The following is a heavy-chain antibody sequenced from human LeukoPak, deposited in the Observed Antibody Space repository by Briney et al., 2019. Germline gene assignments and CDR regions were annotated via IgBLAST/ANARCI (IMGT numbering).Heavy chain of an antibody. D-gene: IGHD2-15*01. J-gene: IGHJ4*02. Sequence: QSGGSLRLSCAASGFTFSSYAMSWVRQAPGKGLEWISAISGSGGSTYYADSVKGRFTISRDNSKNTLYLQMNSPRAEDTAVYYCAKDRHHCSGGSCYSGYFDYWGQGTLVTVSS. V-gene: IGHV3-23*01. CDR2: ISGSGGST. CDR1: GFTFSSYA. CDR3: AKDRHHCSGGSCYSGYFDY.